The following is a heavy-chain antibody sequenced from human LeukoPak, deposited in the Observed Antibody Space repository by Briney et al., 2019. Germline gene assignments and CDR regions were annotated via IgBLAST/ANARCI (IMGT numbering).Heavy chain of an antibody. D-gene: IGHD1-20*01. Sequence: GGSLRLSCAASGFTFSSYWMSWVRQAPGKGLEYVSPISASGLSTYYTDSVRGRFTNSRDNSKNTLYLQMHSLRAEDTAVYYCAKETSITGAGDFWGQGALVTVSS. J-gene: IGHJ4*02. CDR1: GFTFSSYW. CDR2: ISASGLST. V-gene: IGHV3-23*01. CDR3: AKETSITGAGDF.